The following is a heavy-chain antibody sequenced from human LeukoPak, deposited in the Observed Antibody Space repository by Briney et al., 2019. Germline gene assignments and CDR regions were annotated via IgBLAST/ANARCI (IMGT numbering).Heavy chain of an antibody. D-gene: IGHD2-2*02. CDR3: ARGYCSSTSCYTYDY. Sequence: SVKVSCEASGYTLTSYDINCVTHATGQGLEWMGWMNPNSGNTGYAQKLQGRVTITRNHSISTAYMELSSLRSEDTAVYYCARGYCSSTSCYTYDYWGQGTLVTVSS. CDR1: GYTLTSYD. J-gene: IGHJ4*02. V-gene: IGHV1-8*03. CDR2: MNPNSGNT.